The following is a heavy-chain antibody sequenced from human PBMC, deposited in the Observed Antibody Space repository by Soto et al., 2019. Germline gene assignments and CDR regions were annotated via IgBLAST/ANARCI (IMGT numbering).Heavy chain of an antibody. CDR3: ARVRCSGGGCYPDWYFDL. CDR2: IYRGGTI. V-gene: IGHV3-53*01. D-gene: IGHD2-15*01. CDR1: GFSVSDNY. Sequence: EVRLVESGGGLIQPGGSLTVSCAASGFSVSDNYVSWVRQPPGKGLEWVSVIYRGGTIFYADSVKGRFIISRDSSKNTMYLQMNTLRGEDTATYYCARVRCSGGGCYPDWYFDLWGRGTLVTVSS. J-gene: IGHJ2*01.